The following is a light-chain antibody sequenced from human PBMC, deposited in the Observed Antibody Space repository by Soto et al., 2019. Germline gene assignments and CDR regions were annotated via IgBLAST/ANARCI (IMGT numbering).Light chain of an antibody. V-gene: IGKV3-20*01. CDR2: GAS. CDR1: QSVSSTY. Sequence: EIVLTQSPGTLSLSPGERATLSCRASQSVSSTYLAWNQQKPGQAPRLLIYGASNRATGIPDRFSGSGSGTDFTLTMSRLEPEDFAVYYCQQYGSSPPITFGQVTRLEIK. CDR3: QQYGSSPPIT. J-gene: IGKJ5*01.